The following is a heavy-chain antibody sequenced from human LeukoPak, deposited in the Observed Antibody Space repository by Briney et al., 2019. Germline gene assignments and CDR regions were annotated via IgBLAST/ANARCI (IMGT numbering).Heavy chain of an antibody. CDR1: GFTFSSYW. D-gene: IGHD1-1*01. Sequence: GGSLRLSCAASGFTFSSYWMNWVRQAPGKGLVWVSRIASDGSSTTYADSVKGRSSISRDNAKNTLYLQMNSLRVEDTAVYYCARDGTAHAFDIWGQGTMVTVSS. V-gene: IGHV3-74*01. CDR2: IASDGSST. CDR3: ARDGTAHAFDI. J-gene: IGHJ3*02.